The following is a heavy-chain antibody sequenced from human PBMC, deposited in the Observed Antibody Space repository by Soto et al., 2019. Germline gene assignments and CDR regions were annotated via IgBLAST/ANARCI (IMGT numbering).Heavy chain of an antibody. V-gene: IGHV4-59*08. CDR2: IYYSGST. CDR1: GGSISSYY. CDR3: ARTPDHYHMDV. J-gene: IGHJ6*03. Sequence: SETLSLTCTVSGGSISSYYWSWIQQPPGKGLEWIGYIYYSGSTNYNPSLKSRVTISVDTSKNQFSLKLSSVTAADTAVYYCARTPDHYHMDVWGKGTTVTVSS.